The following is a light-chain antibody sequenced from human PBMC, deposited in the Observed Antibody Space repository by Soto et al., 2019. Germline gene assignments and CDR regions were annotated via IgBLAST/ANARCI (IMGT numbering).Light chain of an antibody. CDR3: QQYNSYWT. CDR2: DAS. Sequence: DIQMTQSPSTLSASVGYRVTITCRASQSISSWLAWYQQKPGKAPKLLIYDASSLESGVPSRFSGSGSGTEFNLTISSLQPDDFETFYCQQYNSYWTFGQGTKVDIK. CDR1: QSISSW. J-gene: IGKJ1*01. V-gene: IGKV1-5*01.